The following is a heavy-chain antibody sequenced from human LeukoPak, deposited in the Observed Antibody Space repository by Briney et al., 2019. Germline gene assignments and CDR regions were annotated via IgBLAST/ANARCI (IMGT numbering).Heavy chain of an antibody. D-gene: IGHD4-17*01. Sequence: GGSLRLSCAASSFTVSSNYMNWVRQAPGKAPEWVSVIYRGGSTYYEDSVKGRLTISRDNFKNTLFLQMTSLRAEDTAVYYCAREAVTRNYFDYWGQGTLVTVS. CDR3: AREAVTRNYFDY. V-gene: IGHV3-53*01. CDR2: IYRGGST. CDR1: SFTVSSNY. J-gene: IGHJ4*02.